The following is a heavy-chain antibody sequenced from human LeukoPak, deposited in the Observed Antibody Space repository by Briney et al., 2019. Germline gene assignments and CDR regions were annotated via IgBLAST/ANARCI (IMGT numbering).Heavy chain of an antibody. V-gene: IGHV1-18*01. J-gene: IGHJ4*02. CDR1: GYTFTSYG. CDR3: AREFDSSGWYEGYY. Sequence: GASVRVSCKASGYTFTSYGISWVRQAPGQGLEWMGWISAYNGNTNYAQKLQGRVTMTTDTSTSTAYMELRSLRSDDTAVYYCAREFDSSGWYEGYYWGQGTLVTVSS. D-gene: IGHD6-19*01. CDR2: ISAYNGNT.